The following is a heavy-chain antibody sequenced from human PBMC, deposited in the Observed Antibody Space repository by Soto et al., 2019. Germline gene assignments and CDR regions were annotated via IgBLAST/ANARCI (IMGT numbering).Heavy chain of an antibody. V-gene: IGHV1-46*01. J-gene: IGHJ4*02. Sequence: QVQLVQSGAEVKKPGASVKVSCKASGYTFTSYYMHWVRQAPGQGLEWMGIINPSGGSTSYAQKFQGRITNTRGTATSTGYMGLKRLRFWDTAVYYCAREGIAAAGTVDYWGQGTLVTVSS. CDR3: AREGIAAAGTVDY. CDR2: INPSGGST. D-gene: IGHD6-13*01. CDR1: GYTFTSYY.